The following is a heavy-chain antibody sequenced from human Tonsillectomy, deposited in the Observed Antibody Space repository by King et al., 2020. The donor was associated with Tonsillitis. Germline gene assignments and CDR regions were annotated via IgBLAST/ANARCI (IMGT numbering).Heavy chain of an antibody. CDR3: VKDDQFGQTGYYYMDV. Sequence: EVQLVESGGGVVQPGGSLRLSCATSGFTFDDYAMHWVRQAPGKGLEWVSLISVDGGKTFYTDSVKGRFTISRDNSKNSLYLQMNSLRTEDTALYYCVKDDQFGQTGYYYMDVWGKGTTVTVSS. J-gene: IGHJ6*03. V-gene: IGHV3-43*02. CDR2: ISVDGGKT. CDR1: GFTFDDYA. D-gene: IGHD3-10*01.